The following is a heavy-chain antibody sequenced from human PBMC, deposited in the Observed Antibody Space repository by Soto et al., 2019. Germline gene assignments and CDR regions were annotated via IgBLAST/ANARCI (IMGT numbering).Heavy chain of an antibody. V-gene: IGHV3-30*04. CDR3: ARHGSTWGLDV. Sequence: QVHLVESGGGVVQPGRSLGLSCAASGFTFSDYSMHWVRQAPGKGLEWVAVISYDGNNKFYSNSVKGRFTISRDNSKNTLFLQMNSLRGEDTAVYYCARHGSTWGLDVWGQGTTVTVSS. D-gene: IGHD1-26*01. CDR2: ISYDGNNK. CDR1: GFTFSDYS. J-gene: IGHJ6*02.